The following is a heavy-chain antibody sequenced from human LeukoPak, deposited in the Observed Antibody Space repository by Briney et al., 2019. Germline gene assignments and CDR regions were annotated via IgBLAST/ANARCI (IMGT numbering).Heavy chain of an antibody. D-gene: IGHD1-14*01. CDR3: VREDPERGYYDY. CDR1: GFTVSSNY. J-gene: IGHJ4*02. Sequence: GGSLRLSCAASGFTVSSNYMNWVRQAPGKGLEWVSVIYSGASTYYADSVKGRFTISRDNSKNTLYLQMNSLRAEDTAVYYCVREDPERGYYDYWGQGTLVTVSS. V-gene: IGHV3-53*01. CDR2: IYSGAST.